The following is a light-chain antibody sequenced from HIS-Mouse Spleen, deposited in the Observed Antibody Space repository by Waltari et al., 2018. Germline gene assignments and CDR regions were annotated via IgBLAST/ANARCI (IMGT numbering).Light chain of an antibody. Sequence: SYELTQPPSVPVSSGQTAMVTCSGDAMPTQSADWYHQKPGQAPVLVIYKDSGRPSGIPERFSGSSSGTTVTLTISGVQAEDEADYYCQSADSSGTYVVFGGGTKLTVL. J-gene: IGLJ2*01. V-gene: IGLV3-25*03. CDR2: KDS. CDR1: AMPTQS. CDR3: QSADSSGTYVV.